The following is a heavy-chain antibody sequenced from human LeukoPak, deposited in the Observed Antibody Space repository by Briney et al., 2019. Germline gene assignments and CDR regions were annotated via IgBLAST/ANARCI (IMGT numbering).Heavy chain of an antibody. V-gene: IGHV3-64*01. CDR2: ISSNGGST. J-gene: IGHJ6*02. CDR1: GFTFSSYA. Sequence: GGSLRLSCAASGFTFSSYAMHWVRQAPGKGLEYVSAISSNGGSTYYANSVKGRFTISRDNSKNTLYLQMGSLRAEDMAVYYCARGFKGLYGDSCLDYYYGMDVWGQGTTVTVSS. D-gene: IGHD4-17*01. CDR3: ARGFKGLYGDSCLDYYYGMDV.